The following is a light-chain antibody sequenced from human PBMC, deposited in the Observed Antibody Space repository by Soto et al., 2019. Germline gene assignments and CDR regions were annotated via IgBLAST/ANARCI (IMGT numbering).Light chain of an antibody. CDR1: QSVSSNS. V-gene: IGKV3-20*01. CDR2: GAS. CDR3: QQYISSPWT. J-gene: IGKJ1*01. Sequence: EIVLTQSPGTLSLSPGERATLSCRASQSVSSNSLAWYQHRPGQAPRVLMYGASNRATGVPDRFSGSGSGSGTDFTLTISRLEPEDFAVYYCQQYISSPWTFGQGTKVDI.